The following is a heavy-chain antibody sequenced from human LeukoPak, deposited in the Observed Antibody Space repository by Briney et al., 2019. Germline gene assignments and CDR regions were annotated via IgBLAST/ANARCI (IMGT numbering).Heavy chain of an antibody. CDR1: GFTFSSYW. CDR3: ARETGDIVLMVYDNWFDP. Sequence: QPGGSLRLSCAASGFTFSSYWMSWVRQAPGKGLEGVANIKQDGSEKYYVDSVKGRFTISRDNAKNSLYLQMNSLRAEDTAVYYCARETGDIVLMVYDNWFDPWGQGTLVTVSS. J-gene: IGHJ5*02. D-gene: IGHD2-8*01. CDR2: IKQDGSEK. V-gene: IGHV3-7*01.